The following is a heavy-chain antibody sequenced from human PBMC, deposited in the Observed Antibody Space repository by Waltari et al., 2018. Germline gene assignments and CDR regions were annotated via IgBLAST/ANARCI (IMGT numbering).Heavy chain of an antibody. D-gene: IGHD2-2*01. V-gene: IGHV1-69*14. CDR2: IIPIFGTA. Sequence: QVQLVQSGAEVKKPGSSVKVSCKASGGPFSSYAISWVRQAPGQGLEWMGGIIPIFGTANYAQKFQGRVTITADKSTSTAYMELSSLRSEDTAVYYCASPARHCSSTSCYEAFDIWGQGTMVTVSS. CDR3: ASPARHCSSTSCYEAFDI. CDR1: GGPFSSYA. J-gene: IGHJ3*02.